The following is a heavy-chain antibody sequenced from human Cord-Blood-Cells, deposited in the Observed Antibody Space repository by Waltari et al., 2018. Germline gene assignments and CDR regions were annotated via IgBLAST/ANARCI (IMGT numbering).Heavy chain of an antibody. CDR3: TTDNWNYYYYGMDV. CDR1: GFTFSNAW. CDR2: IKSKTDGGTT. J-gene: IGHJ6*02. D-gene: IGHD1-20*01. V-gene: IGHV3-15*01. Sequence: EVQLVESGGGLVKPGGSLRLSCAASGFTFSNAWMSWVRPAPGKGLEWVGRIKSKTDGGTTDYAAPVKGRFTISRDDSKNTLYLQMNSLKTEDTAVYYCTTDNWNYYYYGMDVWGQGTTVTVSS.